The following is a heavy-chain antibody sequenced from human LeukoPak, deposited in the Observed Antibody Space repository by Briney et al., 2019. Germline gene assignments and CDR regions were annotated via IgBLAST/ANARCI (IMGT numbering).Heavy chain of an antibody. Sequence: SETLSLTCTVSGGSISSGGFYWSWIRQHPGKGLEWLGYIYYSGTTYYNPSLKSRVTFSVDTSKNQFSLKLNPVTAADTALYYCARGTTDGYSYGRFDYWGQGILVTVSS. CDR1: GGSISSGGFY. J-gene: IGHJ4*02. CDR3: ARGTTDGYSYGRFDY. D-gene: IGHD5-18*01. V-gene: IGHV4-31*03. CDR2: IYYSGTT.